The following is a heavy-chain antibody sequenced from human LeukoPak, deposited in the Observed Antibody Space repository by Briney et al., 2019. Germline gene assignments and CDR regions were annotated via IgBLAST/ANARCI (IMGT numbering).Heavy chain of an antibody. CDR3: AKDRKGYCSSTSCLDYFDY. J-gene: IGHJ4*02. Sequence: GRSLRLSCAASGFTFSNYGLHWVRQAPGKGLEWVEFIRYDGSNKYYADSVKGRFTISRDNSKNTLYLQMNSLRAEDTAVYYCAKDRKGYCSSTSCLDYFDYWGQGTLVTVSS. V-gene: IGHV3-30*02. CDR2: IRYDGSNK. CDR1: GFTFSNYG. D-gene: IGHD2-2*01.